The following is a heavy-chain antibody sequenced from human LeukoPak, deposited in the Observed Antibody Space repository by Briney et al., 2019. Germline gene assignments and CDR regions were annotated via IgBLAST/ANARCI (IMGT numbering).Heavy chain of an antibody. CDR2: MKPDGSEK. CDR1: GFAFSSSW. V-gene: IGHV3-7*01. Sequence: GGSLRLSCAASGFAFSSSWMSWVRQAPGKGLEWVANMKPDGSEKYYVDSVRGRFITSRDNAKYSMYLQLNSLRAEDTAVYYCVRDLRGPDIWGQGTTVIVSS. J-gene: IGHJ3*02. CDR3: VRDLRGPDI. D-gene: IGHD3-10*01.